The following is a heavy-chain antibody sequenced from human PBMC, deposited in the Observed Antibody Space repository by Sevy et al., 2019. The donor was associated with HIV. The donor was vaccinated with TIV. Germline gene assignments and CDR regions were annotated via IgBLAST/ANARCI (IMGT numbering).Heavy chain of an antibody. CDR1: GFTLSSYT. CDR3: VRDERAIASHFDY. J-gene: IGHJ4*02. V-gene: IGHV3-48*02. CDR2: FDRTDIT. Sequence: GGSLRLSCEASGFTLSSYTMNWVRQSPEKGLEWVATFDRTDITHYADSVKGGFIISRNTAKNYLFLQMNSLRDDDTAMYFCVRDERAIASHFDYWGRGTLVTVSS. D-gene: IGHD2-21*01.